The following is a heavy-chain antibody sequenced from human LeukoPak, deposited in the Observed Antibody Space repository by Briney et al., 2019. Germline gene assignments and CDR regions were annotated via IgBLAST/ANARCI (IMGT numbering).Heavy chain of an antibody. CDR3: ARDGEYSSSSAYYYYYMDV. J-gene: IGHJ6*03. V-gene: IGHV4-30-2*01. Sequence: SETLSLTCTVSGGSISSGGYYWSWIRQPPGKGLEWIGYIYHSGSTYYNPSLKSRVTISVDRSKNQFSLKLSSVTAADTAVYYCARDGEYSSSSAYYYYYMDVWGKGTTVTVSS. CDR1: GGSISSGGYY. CDR2: IYHSGST. D-gene: IGHD6-6*01.